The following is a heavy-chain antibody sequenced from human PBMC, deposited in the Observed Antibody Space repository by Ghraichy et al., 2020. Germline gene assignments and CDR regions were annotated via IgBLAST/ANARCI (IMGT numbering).Heavy chain of an antibody. D-gene: IGHD5-12*01. CDR3: TKEERRERWPRNHYYAMDF. V-gene: IGHV3-43*02. J-gene: IGHJ6*02. CDR2: ISGDGSTT. Sequence: GGSLRLSCEASGFRFYDYVMFWVRQAPGKGPEWVSLISGDGSTTYYSDSVKGRFTISRDNTKKSLFLQMNSLRGEDTALYYCTKEERRERWPRNHYYAMDFWGPGTTVTVSS. CDR1: GFRFYDYV.